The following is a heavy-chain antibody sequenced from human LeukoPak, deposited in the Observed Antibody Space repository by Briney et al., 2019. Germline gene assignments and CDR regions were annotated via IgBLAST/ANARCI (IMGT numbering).Heavy chain of an antibody. CDR1: GYTFTSYA. V-gene: IGHV1-18*01. J-gene: IGHJ3*02. Sequence: ASVKVSYKASGYTFTSYAVNWVRQAPGQGLEWMGWISAYNGNTNYAQKLQGRVIMTTDTSTSTAYMELRSLRSDDTAVYYCARDGRKWEPRLPDAFDIWGQGTMVTVSS. D-gene: IGHD1-26*01. CDR3: ARDGRKWEPRLPDAFDI. CDR2: ISAYNGNT.